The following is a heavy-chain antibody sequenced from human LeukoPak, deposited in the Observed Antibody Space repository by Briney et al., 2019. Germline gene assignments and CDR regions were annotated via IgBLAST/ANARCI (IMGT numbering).Heavy chain of an antibody. CDR3: ARLMSHDAFDI. CDR2: IYTSGST. CDR1: GGSISSYY. Sequence: ASETLSLTCTVSGGSISSYYWSWIRQPPGKGLEWIGYIYTSGSTNYNPSLKSRVTISVDTSKNQFSLKLSSVTAADTAVYYCARLMSHDAFDIRGQGAMVTVSS. V-gene: IGHV4-4*09. J-gene: IGHJ3*02.